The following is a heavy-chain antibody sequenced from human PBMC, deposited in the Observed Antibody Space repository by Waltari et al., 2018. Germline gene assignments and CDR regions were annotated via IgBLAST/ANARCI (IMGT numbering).Heavy chain of an antibody. CDR2: IYHSGST. V-gene: IGHV4-38-2*01. CDR1: GYSISSGYY. J-gene: IGHJ6*02. Sequence: QVQLQESGPGLVKPSETLSLTCAVSGYSISSGYYWGWLRQPPGKGLEWIGSIYHSGSTYYNPSLKSRVTISVDTSKNQFSLKLSSVTAADTAVYYCARVPTAYDYGDYWYYYYYGMDVWGQGTTVTVSS. CDR3: ARVPTAYDYGDYWYYYYYGMDV. D-gene: IGHD4-17*01.